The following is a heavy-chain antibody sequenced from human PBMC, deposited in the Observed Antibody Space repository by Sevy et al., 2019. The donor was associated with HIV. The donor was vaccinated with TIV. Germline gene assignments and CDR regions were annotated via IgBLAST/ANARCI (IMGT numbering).Heavy chain of an antibody. CDR1: GGSISSYY. CDR3: ARGMTTVVNYYGMDV. D-gene: IGHD4-17*01. V-gene: IGHV4-59*01. Sequence: SENLSLTCTVSGGSISSYYWNWIRQPPGKGLEWIGYIYYSGSTNYNPSLKSRVSISVDTSKNHFSLKLRSVTAADTAVYYCARGMTTVVNYYGMDVWGQGTTVTVSS. CDR2: IYYSGST. J-gene: IGHJ6*02.